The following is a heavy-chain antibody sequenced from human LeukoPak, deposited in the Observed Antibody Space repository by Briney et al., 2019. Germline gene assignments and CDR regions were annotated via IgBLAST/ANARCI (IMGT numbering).Heavy chain of an antibody. CDR1: GFTFSSYA. Sequence: GGSLRLSCAASGFTFSSYAMSWVRQAPGKGLEWVSAISGRGGSTYYADSVKGRFTISRDNSKNTLYLQMNSLRAEDTAVYYCAKASGYCSGGSCRSSDYWGQGTLVTVSS. CDR3: AKASGYCSGGSCRSSDY. V-gene: IGHV3-23*01. J-gene: IGHJ4*02. D-gene: IGHD2-15*01. CDR2: ISGRGGST.